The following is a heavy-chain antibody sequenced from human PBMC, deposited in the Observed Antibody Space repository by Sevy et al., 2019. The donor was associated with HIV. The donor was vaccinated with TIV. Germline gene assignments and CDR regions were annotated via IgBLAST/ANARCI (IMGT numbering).Heavy chain of an antibody. CDR3: AIDHRRDGMIVVPFEK. V-gene: IGHV3-15*01. CDR1: GLSFSNAW. D-gene: IGHD3-22*01. Sequence: GGSLRLSCAASGLSFSNAWMAWVRQAPGKGLEWVGRIRSETGGGTTDFAAFAKGKFTISRDDPKNTLYRQMNSLKTEDTAVYYCAIDHRRDGMIVVPFEKWGLGTLVTVSS. J-gene: IGHJ4*02. CDR2: IRSETGGGTT.